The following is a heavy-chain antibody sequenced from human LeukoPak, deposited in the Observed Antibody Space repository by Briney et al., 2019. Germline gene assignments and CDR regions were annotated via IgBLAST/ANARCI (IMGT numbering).Heavy chain of an antibody. V-gene: IGHV3-33*01. D-gene: IGHD3-10*01. CDR3: STEDVSGSFDY. Sequence: GGSLRLSCAASGFTFSSYGMHWVRQAPGQGLEWVAVIWYDGTTKYYADSVKCRFTISRDNSKNTLYLQMNSLSVEDTAVYFCSTEDVSGSFDYWGQGTPVTVSS. CDR2: IWYDGTTK. J-gene: IGHJ4*02. CDR1: GFTFSSYG.